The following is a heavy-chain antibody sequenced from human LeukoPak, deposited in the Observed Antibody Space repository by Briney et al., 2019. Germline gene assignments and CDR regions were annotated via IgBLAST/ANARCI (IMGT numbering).Heavy chain of an antibody. CDR1: GFTFSSYS. J-gene: IGHJ4*02. D-gene: IGHD3-22*01. CDR3: ASYDSSGYYSRLFDY. CDR2: ISSSSSYI. Sequence: GGSLRLSCAASGFTFSSYSMNWVRQAPGKGLEWVSSISSSSSYIYYADSVKGRFTISRDNAKNSLYLQMNSLRAEDTAVYYCASYDSSGYYSRLFDYWGQGTLVTVSS. V-gene: IGHV3-21*01.